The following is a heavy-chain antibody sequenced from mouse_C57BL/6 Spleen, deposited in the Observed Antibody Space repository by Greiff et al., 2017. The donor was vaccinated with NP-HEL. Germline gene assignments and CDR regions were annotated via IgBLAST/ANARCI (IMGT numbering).Heavy chain of an antibody. CDR3: TRYGYDVGFAY. Sequence: QVQLKESGAELVRPGASVTLSCKASGYTFTDYEMHWVKQTPVHGLEWIGAIDPETGGTAYNQKFKGKAILTADKSSSTAYMELRSLTSEDSAGYYCTRYGYDVGFAYWGQGTLVTVSA. V-gene: IGHV1-15*01. J-gene: IGHJ3*01. CDR1: GYTFTDYE. CDR2: IDPETGGT. D-gene: IGHD2-2*01.